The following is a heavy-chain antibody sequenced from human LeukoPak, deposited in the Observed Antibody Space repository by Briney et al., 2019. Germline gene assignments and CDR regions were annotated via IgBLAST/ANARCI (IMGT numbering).Heavy chain of an antibody. V-gene: IGHV3-23*01. D-gene: IGHD3-9*01. CDR1: GFTFSTYA. J-gene: IGHJ4*02. CDR3: AKGLTNLGDD. Sequence: GGSLRLSCAATGFTFSTYAMSWVRQAPGKGLEWVSGLSGSGSSAYYADSVKGRFTISRDNSKNTLYLQMNSLRPEDTAVYYCAKGLTNLGDDWGQGTLVTVSS. CDR2: LSGSGSSA.